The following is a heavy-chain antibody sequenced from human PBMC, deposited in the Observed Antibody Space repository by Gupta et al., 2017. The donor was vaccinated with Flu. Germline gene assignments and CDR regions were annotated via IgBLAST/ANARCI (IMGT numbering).Heavy chain of an antibody. J-gene: IGHJ6*03. Sequence: WSWHRQSPGNGLELIGCVYYNGKTYYNPSLKSRVTISVDTSKNQFSLRLSAVTAADTAVYYCARGWVIRFEEWIPAHMDGWGKGTTVTVSS. CDR2: VYYNGKT. V-gene: IGHV4-59*01. D-gene: IGHD3-3*01. CDR3: ARGWVIRFEEWIPAHMDG.